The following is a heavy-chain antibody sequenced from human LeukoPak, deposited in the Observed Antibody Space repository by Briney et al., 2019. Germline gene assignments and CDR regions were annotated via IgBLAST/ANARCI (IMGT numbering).Heavy chain of an antibody. D-gene: IGHD3-22*01. CDR3: ARYPGYYYDSSGSQDAFDI. V-gene: IGHV3-11*01. J-gene: IGHJ3*02. CDR1: GFTFSDYY. Sequence: WGSLRLSCAASGFTFSDYYMSWIRQAPGKGLERVSYISSSGSTIYYADSVKGRFTISRDNAKNSLYLQMNSLRAEDAAVYYCARYPGYYYDSSGSQDAFDIWGQGTMVTVSS. CDR2: ISSSGSTI.